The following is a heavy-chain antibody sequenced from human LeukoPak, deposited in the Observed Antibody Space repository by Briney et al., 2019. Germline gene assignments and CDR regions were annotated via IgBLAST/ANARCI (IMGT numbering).Heavy chain of an antibody. CDR2: ISAYNGNT. J-gene: IGHJ6*03. D-gene: IGHD1-26*01. V-gene: IGHV1-18*01. Sequence: ASVKVSCKASGGTFSSYAISWVRQAPGQGLEWMGWISAYNGNTNYAQKLQGRVTMTTDTSTSTAYMELRSLRSDDTAVYYCARTYSGSYYRSYYYYYMDVWGKGTTVTVSS. CDR1: GGTFSSYA. CDR3: ARTYSGSYYRSYYYYYMDV.